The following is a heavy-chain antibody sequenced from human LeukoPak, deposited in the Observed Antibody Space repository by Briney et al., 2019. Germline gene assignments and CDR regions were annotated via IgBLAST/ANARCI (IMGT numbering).Heavy chain of an antibody. V-gene: IGHV4-4*07. Sequence: SETLSLTCTVSGGSISSYYWSWIRQPAGKGLEWIGRIYTSGSTNYNPSLKSRVTMSVDTSKNQFSLKLSSVTAADTAVYYCARVRRFGEGDYYYMDVWGKGTTVTISS. CDR3: ARVRRFGEGDYYYMDV. D-gene: IGHD3-10*01. J-gene: IGHJ6*03. CDR2: IYTSGST. CDR1: GGSISSYY.